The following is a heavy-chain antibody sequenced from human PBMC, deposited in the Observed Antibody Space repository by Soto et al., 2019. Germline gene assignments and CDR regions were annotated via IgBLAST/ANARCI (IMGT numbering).Heavy chain of an antibody. D-gene: IGHD6-19*01. CDR3: ARYSSGWYLNYYGMDV. J-gene: IGHJ6*02. CDR1: GYSFTSYW. V-gene: IGHV5-51*01. Sequence: GESLKISCKGPGYSFTSYWIGWVRQMPGKGLEWMGIIYPGDSDTRYSPSFQGQVTISADKSISTAYLQWSSLKASDTAMYYCARYSSGWYLNYYGMDVWGQGTTVTVSS. CDR2: IYPGDSDT.